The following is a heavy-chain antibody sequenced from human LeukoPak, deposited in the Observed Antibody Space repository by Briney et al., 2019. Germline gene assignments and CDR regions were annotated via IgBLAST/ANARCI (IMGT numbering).Heavy chain of an antibody. CDR1: GGSISTGGFY. D-gene: IGHD2-15*01. CDR2: IHYSGST. V-gene: IGHV4-31*03. CDR3: ALGVAAAFDI. Sequence: SETLSLTCTVSGGSISTGGFYCSWIRQHPGKGLEWIGYIHYSGSTYYKPSLKSRVTILVDTSKNQFSLKLSTVTAADTAVYYCALGVAAAFDIWGQGTMVTVSS. J-gene: IGHJ3*02.